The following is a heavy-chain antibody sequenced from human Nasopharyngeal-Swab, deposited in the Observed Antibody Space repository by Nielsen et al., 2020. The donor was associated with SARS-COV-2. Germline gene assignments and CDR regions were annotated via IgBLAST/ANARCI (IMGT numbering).Heavy chain of an antibody. J-gene: IGHJ4*02. V-gene: IGHV3-33*01. CDR1: GFNFSSYG. D-gene: IGHD3-10*01. Sequence: GESLKISCAASGFNFSSYGMHWVRQAPGKGLEWVAVIWYDGSNKYYADSVKGRFTISRDNSKNTLYLQMNSLRAEDTAVYYCARDIGAWFRELRYWGQGTLVTVSS. CDR2: IWYDGSNK. CDR3: ARDIGAWFRELRY.